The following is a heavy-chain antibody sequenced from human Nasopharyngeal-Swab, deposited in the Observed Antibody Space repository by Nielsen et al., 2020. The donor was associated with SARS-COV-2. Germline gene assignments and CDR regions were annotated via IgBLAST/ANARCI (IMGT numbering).Heavy chain of an antibody. CDR1: GFTFSGYW. D-gene: IGHD3-3*01. V-gene: IGHV3-7*03. CDR2: IKEDGSEK. CDR3: ARGSRRITVFGVVISDFDY. J-gene: IGHJ4*02. Sequence: GESLKISCGASGFTFSGYWMSWVRQAPGKGPEWVANIKEDGSEKYYVDSVKGRFTISRDNAKNSLYLQMNTLRAEDTALYYCARGSRRITVFGVVISDFDYWGQGALVTVSS.